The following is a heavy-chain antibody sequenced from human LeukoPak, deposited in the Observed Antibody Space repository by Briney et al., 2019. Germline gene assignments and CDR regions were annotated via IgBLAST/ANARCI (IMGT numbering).Heavy chain of an antibody. J-gene: IGHJ3*02. CDR3: ARALRFLEWLSDHDAFDI. CDR2: IIPIFGTA. D-gene: IGHD3-3*01. V-gene: IGHV1-69*05. Sequence: GASVKVSCKASGGTFSSYAISWVRQAPGQGLEWMGGIIPIFGTANYAQKFQGRVTITTDESTSTAYMELSSLRSEDTAVYYCARALRFLEWLSDHDAFDIWGQGTMVTVSS. CDR1: GGTFSSYA.